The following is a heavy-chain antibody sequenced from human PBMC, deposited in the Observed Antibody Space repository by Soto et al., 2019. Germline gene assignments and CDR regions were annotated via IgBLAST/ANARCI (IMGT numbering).Heavy chain of an antibody. V-gene: IGHV3-23*01. D-gene: IGHD1-1*01. J-gene: IGHJ4*02. CDR3: ASEEGFYGNRFDF. Sequence: GSLRLCFVASGVTVSLYAMGGRRRAQGKGLEWVSAISGSGGSTYYADSVKGRFTISRDNSKNTLYLQMNSLRAEDTALYYCASEEGFYGNRFDFWGQGTLVTVSS. CDR2: ISGSGGST. CDR1: GVTVSLYA.